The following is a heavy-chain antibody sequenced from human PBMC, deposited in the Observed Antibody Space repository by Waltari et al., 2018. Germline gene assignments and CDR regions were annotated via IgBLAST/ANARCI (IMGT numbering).Heavy chain of an antibody. J-gene: IGHJ4*02. CDR2: IYYSGST. CDR3: ARSSEWLRLGGNFDY. Sequence: QVQLQESGPGLVKPSETLSLTCTVSGGSISSHYWSWIRQPPGKGLEWIGYIYYSGSTNYNPSLKSRVTISVDTSKNQFSLKLSSVTAADTAVYYCARSSEWLRLGGNFDYWGQGTLVTVSS. CDR1: GGSISSHY. D-gene: IGHD5-12*01. V-gene: IGHV4-59*11.